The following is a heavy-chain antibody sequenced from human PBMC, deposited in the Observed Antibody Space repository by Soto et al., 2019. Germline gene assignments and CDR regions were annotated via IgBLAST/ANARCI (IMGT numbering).Heavy chain of an antibody. J-gene: IGHJ4*02. CDR2: IDPSDSYI. V-gene: IGHV5-10-1*03. CDR3: ARRTNISWLWD. CDR1: GYSFTNYL. D-gene: IGHD2-21*01. Sequence: EVQLVQSGAELKKPGESLRISCKGSGYSFTNYLINWVRQMPGKGLEWMGSIDPSDSYINYSPSFQGHVAISAAKSISTAYLQWNSLKASDSAMYYCARRTNISWLWDWGQGTLVTVSS.